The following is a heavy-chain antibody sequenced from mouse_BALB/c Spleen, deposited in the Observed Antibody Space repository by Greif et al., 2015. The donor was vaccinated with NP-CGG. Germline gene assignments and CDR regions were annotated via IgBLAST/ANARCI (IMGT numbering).Heavy chain of an antibody. CDR1: GFTFSSYA. Sequence: DVMLVESRGGLVKPGGSLKLSCAASGFTFSSYAMSWVRQTPEKRLEWVASISSGGSTYYPDSVKGRFTISRDNARNIPYLQMSSLRSEDTAMYYCARNDYDAMDYWGQGTSVTVSS. CDR3: ARNDYDAMDY. V-gene: IGHV5-6-5*01. CDR2: ISSGGST. J-gene: IGHJ4*01.